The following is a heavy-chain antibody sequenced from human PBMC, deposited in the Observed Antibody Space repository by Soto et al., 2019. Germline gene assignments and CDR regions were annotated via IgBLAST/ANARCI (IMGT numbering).Heavy chain of an antibody. J-gene: IGHJ4*02. CDR2: ISPIFGTA. Sequence: QVQLVQSGAEVKKPGSSVKVSCKASGGTFSSYAISWLRQAPEQGLEWMGGISPIFGTANYAQKCQGRVTITADESTRTAYVELSSLRSEDTAVYYCARDSSRSIAAAGTAHWGQGTLVTFSS. D-gene: IGHD6-13*01. CDR1: GGTFSSYA. V-gene: IGHV1-69*01. CDR3: ARDSSRSIAAAGTAH.